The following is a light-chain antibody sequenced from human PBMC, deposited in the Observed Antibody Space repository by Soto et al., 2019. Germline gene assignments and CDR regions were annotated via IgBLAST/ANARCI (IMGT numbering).Light chain of an antibody. CDR2: GAS. CDR3: QQYSTYLWT. V-gene: IGKV3-15*01. CDR1: QSVSSN. Sequence: EIVMTQSPATLSVSPGERATLSCRASQSVSSNLAWYQQKPGQAPRLLIYGASTRATGIPARFSGSGSGTEFTLTITSLQPDDTATYFCQQYSTYLWTFGQGTKVDIK. J-gene: IGKJ1*01.